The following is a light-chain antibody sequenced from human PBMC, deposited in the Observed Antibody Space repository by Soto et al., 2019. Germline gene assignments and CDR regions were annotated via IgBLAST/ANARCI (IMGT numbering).Light chain of an antibody. Sequence: DIQMTQSPSTLSASVGDRVTITCRASQSFSGWLACYQQKPGKAPKLLIYNASSLESGVPSRFSGSGSGTDFTLTISCLQSEDFATYYYQQYYSYPLTFGGGTKV. CDR2: NAS. J-gene: IGKJ4*01. V-gene: IGKV1-5*03. CDR1: QSFSGW. CDR3: QQYYSYPLT.